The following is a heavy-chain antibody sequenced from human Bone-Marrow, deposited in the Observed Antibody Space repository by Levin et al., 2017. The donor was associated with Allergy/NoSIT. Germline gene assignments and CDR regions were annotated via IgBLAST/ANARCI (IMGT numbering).Heavy chain of an antibody. D-gene: IGHD3-10*01. V-gene: IGHV3-20*04. CDR3: ARDVNGSGSYYWFDP. CDR1: GFTFDDYG. J-gene: IGHJ5*02. CDR2: INWNGGST. Sequence: GESLKISCAASGFTFDDYGMSWVRQAPGKGLEWVSGINWNGGSTGYADSVKGRFTISRDNAKNSLYLQMNSLRAEDTALYYCARDVNGSGSYYWFDPWGQGTLVTVSS.